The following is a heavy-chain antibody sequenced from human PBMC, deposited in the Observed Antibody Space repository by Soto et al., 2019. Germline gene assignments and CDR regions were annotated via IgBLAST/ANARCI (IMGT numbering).Heavy chain of an antibody. CDR3: ARDSYSSLFGS. CDR1: GFTLSSFS. V-gene: IGHV3-21*02. D-gene: IGHD6-19*01. J-gene: IGHJ5*01. Sequence: EVQLVESGGGLVKPGGSLRLSCVASGFTLSSFSMSWIRQTPGKGLEWVSSITTGNDYISYADSVKGRFTISRDNAKNSLFLQMNSLKADDTALYFCARDSYSSLFGSWGQGTLVTVSS. CDR2: ITTGNDYI.